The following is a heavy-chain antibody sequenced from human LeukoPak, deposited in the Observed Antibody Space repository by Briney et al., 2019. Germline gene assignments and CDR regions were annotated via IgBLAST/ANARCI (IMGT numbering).Heavy chain of an antibody. CDR1: GYTLTELS. CDR3: ATGPPSQYCSSTSCYYNYFDY. D-gene: IGHD2-2*01. CDR2: FDPEDGET. J-gene: IGHJ4*02. Sequence: ASVKVSCKVSGYTLTELSMHWVRQAPGKGLEWMGGFDPEDGETNYAQKFQGRVTMTEDTSTDPAYMELSSLRSEDTAVYSCATGPPSQYCSSTSCYYNYFDYWGQGSLVTVSS. V-gene: IGHV1-24*01.